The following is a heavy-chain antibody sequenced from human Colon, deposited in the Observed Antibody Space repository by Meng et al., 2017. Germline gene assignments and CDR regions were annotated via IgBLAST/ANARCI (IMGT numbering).Heavy chain of an antibody. J-gene: IGHJ4*02. V-gene: IGHV1-3*04. CDR3: ARDERGGPYYFDY. CDR2: IYTADGNR. CDR1: GYSFTSYG. Sequence: QVHLVQSGAELTKPGASVKVCCQASGYSFTSYGMHWLRQAPGQRPEWMGWIYTADGNRRYSQRFQDRLTITSDTFARTAYMELSSLRSEDTAVYFCARDERGGPYYFDYWGQGTLVTVSS.